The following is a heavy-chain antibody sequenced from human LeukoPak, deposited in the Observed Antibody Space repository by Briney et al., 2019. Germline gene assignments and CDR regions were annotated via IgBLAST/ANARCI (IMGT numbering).Heavy chain of an antibody. CDR3: AVGATDY. V-gene: IGHV1-46*03. CDR1: GYTFTSYY. D-gene: IGHD1-26*01. CDR2: INPSGADT. J-gene: IGHJ4*02. Sequence: ASVKVPCKASGYTFTSYYMHWVRQAPGQGLGWMGIINPSGADTSHAPKFQGRVTMTWDTSTSTAYMELNSLRSEDTAVYYCAVGATDYWGQGTLVTVSS.